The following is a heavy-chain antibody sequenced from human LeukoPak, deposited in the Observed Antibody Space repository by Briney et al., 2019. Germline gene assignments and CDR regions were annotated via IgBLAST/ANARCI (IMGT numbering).Heavy chain of an antibody. Sequence: GSLRLSCAASGFTVSSNYMNWVRQAPGKGLEWIGYIYNGGGANYNPSLKSRVAISLDTSKNQFSLKLTSVTATDTAVYYCARHVRYSYVFFDYWGQGTLVTVSS. D-gene: IGHD3-16*02. CDR1: GFTVSSNY. V-gene: IGHV4-59*08. J-gene: IGHJ4*02. CDR3: ARHVRYSYVFFDY. CDR2: IYNGGGA.